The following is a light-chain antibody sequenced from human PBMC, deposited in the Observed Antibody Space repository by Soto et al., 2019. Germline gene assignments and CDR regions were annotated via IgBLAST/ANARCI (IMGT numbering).Light chain of an antibody. CDR3: QQSYSNPTWT. V-gene: IGKV1-39*01. J-gene: IGKJ1*01. CDR2: DSS. CDR1: QSISTY. Sequence: DLQMTPSPSSVSASVADSITITCRASQSISTYLNWYQQKPGEAPTLLVYDSSTLQSGVPSRFSGSGFGAEFTLTVSSLQPEDFATYYCQQSYSNPTWTFGQGTKVDI.